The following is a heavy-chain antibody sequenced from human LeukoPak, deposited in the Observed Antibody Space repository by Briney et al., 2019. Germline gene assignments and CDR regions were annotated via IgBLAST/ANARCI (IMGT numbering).Heavy chain of an antibody. CDR1: GFTFSSYS. CDR3: AKDVVVPGPVVVIAIGDVGAFDI. Sequence: GGSLRLFCAASGFTFSSYSMNWVRQAPGKGLEWVAFIRYDGSNKYYADSVKGRFTISRDNSKNTLYLQMNSLRAEDTAVYYCAKDVVVPGPVVVIAIGDVGAFDIWGQGTMVTASS. D-gene: IGHD2-21*01. CDR2: IRYDGSNK. V-gene: IGHV3-30*02. J-gene: IGHJ3*02.